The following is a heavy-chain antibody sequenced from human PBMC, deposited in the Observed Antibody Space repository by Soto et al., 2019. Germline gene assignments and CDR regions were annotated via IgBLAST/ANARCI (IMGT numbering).Heavy chain of an antibody. Sequence: GGSLRLSCAASGFTFSSPTMRWVRQAPGKGLEWVSSFSGSTGNTYYADSVKGRFTVSRDNSKNTLYLQMNSLRAEDTALYYCAKGLCSGGICYGTDWGQGTLVTVSS. D-gene: IGHD2-15*01. V-gene: IGHV3-23*01. CDR1: GFTFSSPT. CDR2: FSGSTGNT. J-gene: IGHJ4*02. CDR3: AKGLCSGGICYGTD.